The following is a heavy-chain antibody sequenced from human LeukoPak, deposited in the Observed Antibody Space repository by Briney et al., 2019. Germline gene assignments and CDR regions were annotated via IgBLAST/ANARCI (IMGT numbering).Heavy chain of an antibody. D-gene: IGHD3-10*01. V-gene: IGHV3-7*01. J-gene: IGHJ4*02. Sequence: AGGSLRLSCAASGFSSSNYWMGWVRQAPGKGLACVANIKTDGSETYYVDSVKGRFTISRDNAKNSLFLQMNSLRAEDTAIYYCVSAIRGSPIDYWGQGTLVSVPS. CDR2: IKTDGSET. CDR3: VSAIRGSPIDY. CDR1: GFSSSNYW.